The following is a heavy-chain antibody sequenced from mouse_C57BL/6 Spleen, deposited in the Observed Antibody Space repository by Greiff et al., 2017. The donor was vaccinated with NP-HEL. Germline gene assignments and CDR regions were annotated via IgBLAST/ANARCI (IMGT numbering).Heavy chain of an antibody. CDR3: ADHYYGSSYDWYFDV. D-gene: IGHD1-1*01. CDR1: GFSLTSYG. J-gene: IGHJ1*03. Sequence: VQLQQSGPGLVQPSQSLSITCTVSGFSLTSYGVHWVRQSPGKGLEWLGVIWSGGSTDYNAAFISRLSISKNNTNSQVFYKMKSLQADDTTIYYCADHYYGSSYDWYFDVWGTGTTVTVSS. V-gene: IGHV2-2*01. CDR2: IWSGGST.